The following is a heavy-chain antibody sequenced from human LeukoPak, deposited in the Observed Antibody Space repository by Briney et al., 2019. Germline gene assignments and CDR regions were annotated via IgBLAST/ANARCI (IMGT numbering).Heavy chain of an antibody. CDR2: INHSGST. J-gene: IGHJ4*02. CDR1: GGSFSGYY. Sequence: PSETLSLTCAVYGGSFSGYYWSWIRQPPGKGLEWIGEINHSGSTNYNPSLKSRVTISVDTSKNQFSLKLSSVTAADTAVYYCARHGPYCSSTSSYEGANKYYFDYWGQGTLVTVSS. D-gene: IGHD2-2*01. CDR3: ARHGPYCSSTSSYEGANKYYFDY. V-gene: IGHV4-34*01.